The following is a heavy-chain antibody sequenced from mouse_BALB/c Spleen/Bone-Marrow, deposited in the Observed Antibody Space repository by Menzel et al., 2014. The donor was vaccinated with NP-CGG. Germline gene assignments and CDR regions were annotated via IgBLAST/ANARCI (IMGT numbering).Heavy chain of an antibody. Sequence: EVQLQQSGAELVKPGASVKLSCTASGFNIKDTYMHWVKQGPEQGLEWIGRIDPANGKTKYDPKFQGKATITADTSSNTAYLQLSSLTSEDTAVYYCAGFGITKEEGYYYAMDYWGQGTSVTVSS. CDR1: GFNIKDTY. D-gene: IGHD2-4*01. CDR2: IDPANGKT. J-gene: IGHJ4*01. V-gene: IGHV14-3*02. CDR3: AGFGITKEEGYYYAMDY.